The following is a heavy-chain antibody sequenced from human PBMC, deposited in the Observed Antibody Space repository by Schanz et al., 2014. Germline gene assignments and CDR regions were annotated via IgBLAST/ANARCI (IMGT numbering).Heavy chain of an antibody. CDR3: AKGRFGELSAFDI. J-gene: IGHJ3*02. V-gene: IGHV3-23*04. CDR2: MNESHSTI. D-gene: IGHD3-10*01. Sequence: EVQLVESGGGLVQPGGSLRLSCAASGFTFSSNSMNWVRQAPGKGLEWVSAMNESHSTIYYADSVRGRFTISRDNAENTLFLQMNSLRAEDTAVYYCAKGRFGELSAFDIWGQGTMXTVSS. CDR1: GFTFSSNS.